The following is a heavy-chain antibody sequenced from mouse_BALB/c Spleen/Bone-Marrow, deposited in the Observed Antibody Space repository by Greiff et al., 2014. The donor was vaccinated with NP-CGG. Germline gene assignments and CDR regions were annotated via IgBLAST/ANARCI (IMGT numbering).Heavy chain of an antibody. D-gene: IGHD1-2*01. CDR2: IDPANGNT. CDR3: ARYRLGTYFDY. Sequence: VQLKESGAELVKPGASVKLSCTASGFNIKDTYMRWVKQRPEQGLEWIGRIDPANGNTKYDPKFQGKATITADTSSNTAYLQLSSLTSEDTAVYYCARYRLGTYFDYWGQGTTLTVSS. CDR1: GFNIKDTY. V-gene: IGHV14-3*02. J-gene: IGHJ2*01.